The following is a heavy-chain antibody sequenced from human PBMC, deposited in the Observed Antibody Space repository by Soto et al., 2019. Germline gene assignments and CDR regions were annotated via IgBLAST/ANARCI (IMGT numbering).Heavy chain of an antibody. CDR2: IIPMFPTA. D-gene: IGHD2-21*02. V-gene: IGHV1-69*13. J-gene: IGHJ6*02. CDR3: ARDDATYCGGDCYRYFYYGMDV. Sequence: SVKVSCKAPGGTFSNHAISWVRQAPGQGLEWVGGIIPMFPTADYAQRFQGRVTITADDSTTTVYMELSGLRSEDTAMYYCARDDATYCGGDCYRYFYYGMDVWGQGTTVTVSS. CDR1: GGTFSNHA.